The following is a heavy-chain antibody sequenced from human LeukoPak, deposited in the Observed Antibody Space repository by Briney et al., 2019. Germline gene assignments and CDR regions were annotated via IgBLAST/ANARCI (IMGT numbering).Heavy chain of an antibody. CDR1: GFTFSSYA. Sequence: PGGSLRLSCAASGFTFSSYAMRWVGQAPGKGLEWVSAISGSGGSTYYADSVKGRFTISRDNSKNTLYLQMNSLRAEDTAVYYCAKDSEYYYDSSGYFDYWGQGTLVTVSS. CDR2: ISGSGGST. D-gene: IGHD3-22*01. J-gene: IGHJ4*02. V-gene: IGHV3-23*01. CDR3: AKDSEYYYDSSGYFDY.